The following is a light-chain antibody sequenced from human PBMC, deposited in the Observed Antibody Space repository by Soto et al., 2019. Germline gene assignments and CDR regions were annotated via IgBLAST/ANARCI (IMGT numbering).Light chain of an antibody. V-gene: IGLV2-23*01. Sequence: QSALTQPASVSGSPGQSITISCTGTSXDVGNYNLVSWYQQHPGKAPKLMIYEGSKRPSGVSNRFSGSKSDNTASLTISGLQAEDEAHYYCCSYARGSTYVFGTGTKVTVL. CDR3: CSYARGSTYV. CDR2: EGS. J-gene: IGLJ1*01. CDR1: SXDVGNYNL.